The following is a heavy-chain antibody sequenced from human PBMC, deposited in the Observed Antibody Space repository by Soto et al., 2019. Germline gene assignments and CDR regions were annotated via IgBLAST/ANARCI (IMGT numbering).Heavy chain of an antibody. CDR1: GGSISSSNW. CDR2: IYHSGST. D-gene: IGHD3-10*01. Sequence: PSETLSLTCAVSGGSISSSNWWTWVRQPPGKGLEWIGEIYHSGSTNYNPSLKSRVTISVDKSKNQFSLKLSSVTAADTAVYYCAREPGTPPLVRGVMANWGQGTLVTVSS. V-gene: IGHV4-4*02. CDR3: AREPGTPPLVRGVMAN. J-gene: IGHJ4*02.